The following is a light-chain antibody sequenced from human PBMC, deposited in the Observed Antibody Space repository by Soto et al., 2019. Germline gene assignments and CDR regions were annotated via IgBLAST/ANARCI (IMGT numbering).Light chain of an antibody. J-gene: IGKJ4*01. Sequence: EIVLTQSPGTLSLSPGERATLSCRASQSVANNYLAWYQQKPGQAPRFLMYDASSKATGIPDRFSGSGSGTDFTLTISRLEPEDVAVYYCEQYGSTPLTFGGGTKVEIK. CDR3: EQYGSTPLT. CDR2: DAS. V-gene: IGKV3-20*01. CDR1: QSVANNY.